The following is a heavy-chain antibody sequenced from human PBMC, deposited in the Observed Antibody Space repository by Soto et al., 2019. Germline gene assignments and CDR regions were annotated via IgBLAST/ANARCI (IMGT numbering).Heavy chain of an antibody. CDR3: ARDRDDYGDYWVYRFIGY. Sequence: QVQLVESGGGLVKPGGSLRLSCAASGFTFSDYYMSWIRQAPGKGLEWVSYISSSGSTIYYADSVKGRFTISRDNAKNSLYLQMDSLRAEDTAVYYCARDRDDYGDYWVYRFIGYWGQGTLVTVSS. V-gene: IGHV3-11*01. J-gene: IGHJ4*02. CDR2: ISSSGSTI. CDR1: GFTFSDYY. D-gene: IGHD4-17*01.